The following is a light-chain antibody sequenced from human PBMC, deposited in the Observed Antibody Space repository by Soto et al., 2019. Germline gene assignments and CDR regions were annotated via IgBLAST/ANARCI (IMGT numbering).Light chain of an antibody. Sequence: ESVLTQSPGTLSLSPGERATLSCRASQSVTNRYFAWYQQRPGQAPRLLIYGISNSATGIPDRFSGSGSGTDFTLTISRLEPEDFVVYYCQQYRSVPHTFGQGTKLEVK. J-gene: IGKJ2*01. CDR2: GIS. CDR1: QSVTNRY. V-gene: IGKV3-20*01. CDR3: QQYRSVPHT.